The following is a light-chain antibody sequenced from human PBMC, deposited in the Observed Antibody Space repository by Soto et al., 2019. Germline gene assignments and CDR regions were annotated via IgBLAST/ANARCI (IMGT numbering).Light chain of an antibody. Sequence: QSALAQPASVSGSPGQSISISCTGPTGDFNDFDSVSWYQHRPGEAPELKILDFTYRPSGVSERFSGSRSGSAASLTISGFQAEDEAEYYCVAYRDPGTYVFGPGTKLTVL. J-gene: IGLJ1*01. CDR2: DFT. CDR1: TGDFNDFDS. V-gene: IGLV2-14*03. CDR3: VAYRDPGTYV.